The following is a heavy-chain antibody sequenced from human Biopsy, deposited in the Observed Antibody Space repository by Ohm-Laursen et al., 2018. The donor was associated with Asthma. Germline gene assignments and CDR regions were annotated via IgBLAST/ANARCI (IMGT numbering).Heavy chain of an antibody. Sequence: SLRLSCAASGFMFRSFGMHWVRQAPGKGLEWVAVISYDGNHKFYEDSVKGRFTISRDNSKNALYLQMNSLRTEDTAVYYCAKRRGYSGHDNDYWGQGTLVTVSS. CDR3: AKRRGYSGHDNDY. J-gene: IGHJ4*02. CDR1: GFMFRSFG. D-gene: IGHD5-12*01. CDR2: ISYDGNHK. V-gene: IGHV3-30*18.